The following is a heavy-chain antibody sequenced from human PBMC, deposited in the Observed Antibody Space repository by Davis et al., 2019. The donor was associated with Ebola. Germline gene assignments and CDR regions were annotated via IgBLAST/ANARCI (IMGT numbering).Heavy chain of an antibody. CDR2: ISSGNAYI. V-gene: IGHV3-21*01. D-gene: IGHD5-24*01. J-gene: IGHJ3*01. CDR1: GFTFSSYS. CDR3: ARADAALNDAFEL. Sequence: GGSLRLSCAASGFTFSSYSMNWARQAPGKGLQWLSSISSGNAYIFYADSLQGRFIISRDNAKNSLYLQMNNVRAEDTAVYYCARADAALNDAFELWGLGTMVTVSS.